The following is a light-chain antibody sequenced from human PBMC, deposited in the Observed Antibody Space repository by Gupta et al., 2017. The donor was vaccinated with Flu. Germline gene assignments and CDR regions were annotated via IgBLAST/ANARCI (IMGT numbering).Light chain of an antibody. CDR1: QIVSSY. V-gene: IGKV3-11*01. CDR2: EAS. J-gene: IGKJ1*01. CDR3: QQRSSWPWT. Sequence: GERATLSCMTSQIVSSYFAWYQQKPGQAPRLLIYEASNRATGIPARFSGSGSGTDFTLIISSLEPEDFAVYYCQQRSSWPWTFGQGTKVEI.